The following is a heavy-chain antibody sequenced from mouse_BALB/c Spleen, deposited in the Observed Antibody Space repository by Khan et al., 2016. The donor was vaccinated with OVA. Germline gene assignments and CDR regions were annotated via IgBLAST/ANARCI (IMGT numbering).Heavy chain of an antibody. J-gene: IGHJ1*01. CDR3: GSRYDWYFDV. CDR1: GYTFTSYW. V-gene: IGHV1-7*01. Sequence: QVQLKQSGAELAKPGASVKMSCKASGYTFTSYWMHWVKQRPGQGLEWIGYINPSTGYTEYNQKFKDKATLTADKSSSTAYMQLSSLTSEDSAVYYCGSRYDWYFDVWGAGTTVTVSS. CDR2: INPSTGYT. D-gene: IGHD2-14*01.